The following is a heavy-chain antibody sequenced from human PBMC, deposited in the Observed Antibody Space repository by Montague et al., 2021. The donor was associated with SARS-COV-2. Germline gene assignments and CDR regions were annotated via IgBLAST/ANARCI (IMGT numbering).Heavy chain of an antibody. V-gene: IGHV4-31*03. CDR3: ARARTRITMIVVVIDAFDI. Sequence: TLSLTCTVSGGSISSGGYYWSWIRQHPGKGLEWIGYIYYSGSTXYNPSLKSRVTISVDTSKNQFSLKLSSVTAADTAVYYCARARTRITMIVVVIDAFDIWGQGIMVTVSS. CDR1: GGSISSGGYY. D-gene: IGHD3-22*01. CDR2: IYYSGST. J-gene: IGHJ3*02.